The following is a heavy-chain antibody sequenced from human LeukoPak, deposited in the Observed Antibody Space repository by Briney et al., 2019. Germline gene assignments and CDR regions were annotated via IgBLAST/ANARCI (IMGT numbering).Heavy chain of an antibody. Sequence: PGGSLRLSCAASGFTFSTFGMSWVRQAPGKGLEWVSYISSSSDTIFNADSVKGRFTISRDNAKNSLYLQMISLRDEDTAVYYCARGSGIIMGALNFDFWGQGTLVTVSS. CDR2: ISSSSDTI. J-gene: IGHJ4*02. V-gene: IGHV3-48*02. CDR3: ARGSGIIMGALNFDF. D-gene: IGHD1-26*01. CDR1: GFTFSTFG.